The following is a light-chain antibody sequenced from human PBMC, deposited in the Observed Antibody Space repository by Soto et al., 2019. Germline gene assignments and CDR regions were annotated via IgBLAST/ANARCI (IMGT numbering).Light chain of an antibody. Sequence: QSVLTQPPSASGSPGQSVTISCTGTSNDIGTYNYVSWYQQHPDKAPKLMIYEVTKRPSGVPDRFSGSKSGDTASLTVSGLQAEDEADYYCISYAGSNNFVFGGGTKVTVL. V-gene: IGLV2-8*01. J-gene: IGLJ3*02. CDR2: EVT. CDR1: SNDIGTYNY. CDR3: ISYAGSNNFV.